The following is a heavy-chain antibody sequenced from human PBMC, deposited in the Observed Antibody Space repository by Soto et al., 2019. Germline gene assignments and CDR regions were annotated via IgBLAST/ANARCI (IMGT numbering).Heavy chain of an antibody. D-gene: IGHD3-3*01. CDR3: ARGGTIFGVVIIAPSHGMDV. V-gene: IGHV1-69*02. CDR2: IIPILGIA. CDR1: GGTFSSYT. Sequence: SVKVSCKASGGTFSSYTISWVRQAPGQGLEWMGRIIPILGIANYAQKFQGRVTITADKSTSTAYMELSSLRSEDTAVYYCARGGTIFGVVIIAPSHGMDVWGQGTTVTVSS. J-gene: IGHJ6*02.